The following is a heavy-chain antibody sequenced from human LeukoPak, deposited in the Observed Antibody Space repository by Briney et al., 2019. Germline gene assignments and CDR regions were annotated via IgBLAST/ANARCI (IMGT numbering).Heavy chain of an antibody. CDR3: AKDIDSSATNWFDP. J-gene: IGHJ5*02. V-gene: IGHV3-9*01. CDR1: GFTFDDYA. Sequence: GGSLRLSCAASGFTFDDYAMHWVRQAPGKGLEWVSGISWNSGSIGYADSVKGRFTISRDNAKNSLYLQVNSLRAEDTALYYCAKDIDSSATNWFDPWGQGTLVTVSS. CDR2: ISWNSGSI. D-gene: IGHD6-6*01.